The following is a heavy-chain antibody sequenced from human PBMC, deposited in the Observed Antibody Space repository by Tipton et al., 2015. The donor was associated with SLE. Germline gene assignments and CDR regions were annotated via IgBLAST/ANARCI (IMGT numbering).Heavy chain of an antibody. CDR3: ASGGAVDY. Sequence: SLRLSCAASGFTFSSYEMNWVRQAPGKGLEWVSYISSSGSTMYYADSVKGRFTISRDNAKNSLYLQMNSLRAEDTAVYYCASGGAVDYWGQGTLVTVSS. J-gene: IGHJ4*02. CDR1: GFTFSSYE. CDR2: ISSSGSTM. D-gene: IGHD3-10*01. V-gene: IGHV3-48*03.